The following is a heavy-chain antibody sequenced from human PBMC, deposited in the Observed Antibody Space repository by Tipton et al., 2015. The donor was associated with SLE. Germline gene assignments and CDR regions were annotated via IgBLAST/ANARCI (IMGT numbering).Heavy chain of an antibody. J-gene: IGHJ6*03. CDR3: ARGGGPPFYMDV. Sequence: QLVQSGAEVKKPGASVKVACKTSGYNFIGYGISWVRQAPGQGLEWMGWISGYNGDTNYAQKFQGRLTMTTDTSTSTAYMELRSLRSDDTAVYYCARGGGPPFYMDVWGKGTTVTVSS. CDR1: GYNFIGYG. V-gene: IGHV1-18*01. CDR2: ISGYNGDT.